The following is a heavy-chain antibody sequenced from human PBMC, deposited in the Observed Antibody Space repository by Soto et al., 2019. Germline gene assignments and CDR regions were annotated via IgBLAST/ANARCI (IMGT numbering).Heavy chain of an antibody. Sequence: QVQLVQSGAEVKKPGASVKVSCKGSGYTFTNNDINWVRQATGQGLEWMGWMNANTGNTGYAQKVQGRVTMTRDTSLSTAYMELSSLRSEDTAVYYCTRGRYSSSRYFDYWGQGTLVTVSS. J-gene: IGHJ4*02. CDR3: TRGRYSSSRYFDY. V-gene: IGHV1-8*01. D-gene: IGHD6-13*01. CDR1: GYTFTNND. CDR2: MNANTGNT.